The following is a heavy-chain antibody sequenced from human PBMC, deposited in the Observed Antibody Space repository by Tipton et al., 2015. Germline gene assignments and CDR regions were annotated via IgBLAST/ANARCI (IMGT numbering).Heavy chain of an antibody. D-gene: IGHD3-22*01. CDR3: ARDLPYYYDSSPYPPALSI. CDR2: IYYSGST. J-gene: IGHJ3*02. Sequence: TLSLTCTVSGGSVSNSTYYWTWIRQPPGKGLEWIGYIYYSGSTNYNPSLKSRVTISIDTSKNQFSLKLSSVTAADTAVYYCARDLPYYYDSSPYPPALSIWGQGTMVTVSS. CDR1: GGSVSNSTYY. V-gene: IGHV4-61*01.